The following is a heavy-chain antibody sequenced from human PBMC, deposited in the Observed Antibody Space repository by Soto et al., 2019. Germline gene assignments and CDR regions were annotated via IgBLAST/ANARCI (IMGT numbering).Heavy chain of an antibody. CDR2: ISWNTVSI. V-gene: IGHV3-9*01. D-gene: IGHD5-12*01. J-gene: IGHJ6*02. Sequence: GGSRRLSCAASGFTFDDYAMHWVRQAPGKGLEWVSGISWNTVSIGYADSVKGRFTISRDNAKNSLYLKMNSLRAEDTPLHYCAKDTWEAGIVATKTIGYGMDAWAQGTTVTVSS. CDR3: AKDTWEAGIVATKTIGYGMDA. CDR1: GFTFDDYA.